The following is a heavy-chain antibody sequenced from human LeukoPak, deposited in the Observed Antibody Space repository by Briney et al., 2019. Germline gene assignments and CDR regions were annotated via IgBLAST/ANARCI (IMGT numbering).Heavy chain of an antibody. V-gene: IGHV1-3*04. Sequence: GASVKVSCKASGYTFTSYTIHWVRQAPGQRLEWMGWTNTGNGNTEYSQKFQGRVTVTTDTSASTAYMELSSLRSEHTAVYYCAGCGYSDAWSCDHWGQGTLVTVSS. CDR2: TNTGNGNT. CDR3: AGCGYSDAWSCDH. D-gene: IGHD5-18*01. J-gene: IGHJ5*02. CDR1: GYTFTSYT.